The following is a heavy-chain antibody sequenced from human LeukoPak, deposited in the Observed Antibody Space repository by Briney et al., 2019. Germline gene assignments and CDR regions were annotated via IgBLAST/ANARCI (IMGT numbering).Heavy chain of an antibody. Sequence: TGRSLRLSCAASGFTFSSYGMHWVRQAPGKGLEWVAFIRYDGSNKYYADSVKGRFTISRDNSKNTLYLQMNSLRAEDTAVYYCAKDAGYYYGSGSYSFDYWGQGTLVTVSS. CDR3: AKDAGYYYGSGSYSFDY. CDR1: GFTFSSYG. CDR2: IRYDGSNK. V-gene: IGHV3-30*02. J-gene: IGHJ4*02. D-gene: IGHD3-10*01.